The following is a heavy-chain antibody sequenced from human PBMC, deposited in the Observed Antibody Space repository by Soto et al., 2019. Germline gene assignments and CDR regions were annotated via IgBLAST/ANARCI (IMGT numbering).Heavy chain of an antibody. CDR1: GYTFTIYG. Sequence: EASVKVSCKASGYTFTIYGIIWVRQAPGQGLEWMGIINPSGGSTSYAQKFQGRVTMTRDTSTSTVYMELSSLRSEDTAVYYCARDPGMTTVSPGGWFDPWGQGTLVTVSS. V-gene: IGHV1-46*01. CDR2: INPSGGST. D-gene: IGHD4-17*01. CDR3: ARDPGMTTVSPGGWFDP. J-gene: IGHJ5*02.